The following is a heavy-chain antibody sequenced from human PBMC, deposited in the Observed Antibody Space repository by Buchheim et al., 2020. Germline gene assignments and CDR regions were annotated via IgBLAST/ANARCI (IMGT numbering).Heavy chain of an antibody. V-gene: IGHV3-11*04. CDR3: AGLKQSITGTPV. D-gene: IGHD1-20*01. CDR1: GFTFSNYY. J-gene: IGHJ4*02. CDR2: ISGTGTNI. Sequence: QVQLVESGGGLVKPGGSLRLSCAASGFTFSNYYVSWIRQAPGKGLEWVSYISGTGTNIKYADSVKGRFTISRDNAKNSLYLQMNSLRAEDTAVYYCAGLKQSITGTPVWGQGTL.